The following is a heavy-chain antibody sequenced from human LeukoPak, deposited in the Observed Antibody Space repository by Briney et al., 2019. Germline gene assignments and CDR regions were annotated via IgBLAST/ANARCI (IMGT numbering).Heavy chain of an antibody. CDR2: IYSDGNT. D-gene: IGHD2-2*01. V-gene: IGHV3-53*01. CDR1: GFTVSSSY. CDR3: ARWYCSSTSCYYDY. J-gene: IGHJ4*02. Sequence: GGSLRLSCAASGFTVSSSYMSWVRQAPGKGLEWVSFIYSDGNTKYADSVQGRFTISRDNSKNTLYLKMNSLRAEDTAVYYCARWYCSSTSCYYDYWGQGTLVTVSS.